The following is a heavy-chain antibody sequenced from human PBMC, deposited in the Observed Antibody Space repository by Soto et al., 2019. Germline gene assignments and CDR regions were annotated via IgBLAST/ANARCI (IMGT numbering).Heavy chain of an antibody. V-gene: IGHV4-59*01. CDR3: ARVNDFWTGYYSTNWFDP. CDR2: IYYSGST. D-gene: IGHD3-3*01. J-gene: IGHJ5*02. Sequence: WTWIRQPPGKGLEWIGYIYYSGSTSHNPSLKSRVTISVDTSKNQFSLKLSSVTAADTAVYYCARVNDFWTGYYSTNWFDPWGQGTLVTVSS.